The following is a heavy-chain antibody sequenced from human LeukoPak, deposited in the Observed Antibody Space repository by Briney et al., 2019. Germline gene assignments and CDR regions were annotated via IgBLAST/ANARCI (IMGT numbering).Heavy chain of an antibody. CDR3: ARDLGIAVALDY. V-gene: IGHV3-48*03. D-gene: IGHD6-19*01. J-gene: IGHJ4*02. Sequence: GGSLRLFCAASGFTFISYEMNWVRQAPGKGLEWVSYISSSGSTIYYADSVKGRFTISRDNAKNSLYLQMNSLRAEDTAVYYCARDLGIAVALDYWGQGTLVTVSS. CDR2: ISSSGSTI. CDR1: GFTFISYE.